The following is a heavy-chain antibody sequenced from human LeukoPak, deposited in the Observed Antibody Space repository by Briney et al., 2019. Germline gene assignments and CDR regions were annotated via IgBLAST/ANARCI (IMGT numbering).Heavy chain of an antibody. CDR2: ISAYNGNT. J-gene: IGHJ4*02. Sequence: ASVKVSCKASGYTFTSYGISWVRQAPGQGLEWMGWISAYNGNTNYAQKLQGRVTMTTDTSTSTAYMELRSLRSDDTAVYYCASRVAYYDFWSGYLGYFDYWGQGTLVTVSS. CDR3: ASRVAYYDFWSGYLGYFDY. D-gene: IGHD3-3*01. CDR1: GYTFTSYG. V-gene: IGHV1-18*01.